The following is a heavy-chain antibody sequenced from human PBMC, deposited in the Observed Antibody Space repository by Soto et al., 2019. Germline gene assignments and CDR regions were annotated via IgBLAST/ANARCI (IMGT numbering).Heavy chain of an antibody. Sequence: SGPTLVNPTQTLTLTCTFSGFSLSASGVGVGWIRQPPGKALEWLALIYWDDDKRYSPSLKSRLTITKGTSRNQVVLTMTNVDPVDTATYYCAHRGAILYSGRLIYYFDYWGQGTLVTVSS. CDR3: AHRGAILYSGRLIYYFDY. V-gene: IGHV2-5*02. J-gene: IGHJ4*02. CDR1: GFSLSASGVG. CDR2: IYWDDDK. D-gene: IGHD2-8*01.